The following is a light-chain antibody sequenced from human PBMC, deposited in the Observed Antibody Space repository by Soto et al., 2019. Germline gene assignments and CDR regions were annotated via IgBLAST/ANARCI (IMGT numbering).Light chain of an antibody. J-gene: IGKJ1*01. CDR2: GAS. CDR3: QQYNNWWT. V-gene: IGKV3-15*01. Sequence: EIVMTHSPATLSVSPCEGATLSVGASQSVSSNLAWYQQKPGQAPRLLIFGASTRATGIPARFSGSESGTEFTLTISSLQFDDSAVYYCQQYNNWWTFGQGTKVDIK. CDR1: QSVSSN.